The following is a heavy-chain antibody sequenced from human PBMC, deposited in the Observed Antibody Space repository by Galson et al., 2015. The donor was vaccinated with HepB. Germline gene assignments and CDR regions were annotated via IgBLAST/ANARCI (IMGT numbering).Heavy chain of an antibody. J-gene: IGHJ6*03. D-gene: IGHD2-2*01. V-gene: IGHV1-24*01. CDR1: GYTLIELS. Sequence: SVKVSCKVSGYTLIELSIHWVRQAAGKGPEWMGGFDPKDGKTIYAQRFQGGVTITADESTSTAYMELSSLRSDDTAVYYCARTLRGYCGSNSCFYYYMDIWAKGTTVTVSS. CDR2: FDPKDGKT. CDR3: ARTLRGYCGSNSCFYYYMDI.